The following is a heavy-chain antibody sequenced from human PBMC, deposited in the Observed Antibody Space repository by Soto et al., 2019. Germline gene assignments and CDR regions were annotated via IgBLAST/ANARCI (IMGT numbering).Heavy chain of an antibody. CDR1: GYTFTSYG. V-gene: IGHV1-18*04. CDR2: ISAYNGNT. CDR3: ARDPELEPTPPGYYYYGMDV. D-gene: IGHD1-1*01. J-gene: IGHJ6*02. Sequence: ASVKVSCKASGYTFTSYGISWVRQAPGQGLEWMGWISAYNGNTNYAQKLQGRVTMTTDTSTSTAYMELRSLRSDDTAVYYCARDPELEPTPPGYYYYGMDVWRQGTTVTVSS.